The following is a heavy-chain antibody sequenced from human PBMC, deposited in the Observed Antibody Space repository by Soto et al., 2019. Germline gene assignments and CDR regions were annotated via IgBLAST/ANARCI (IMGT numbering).Heavy chain of an antibody. J-gene: IGHJ4*02. CDR1: GFNFDNYY. CDR2: IKKDGSGS. Sequence: GGSLRLSCAASGFNFDNYYMAWVRQAPGKGLEWVANIKKDGSGSTYVDSLKGRFTISRDNAKNPLYLQMNNLRAEDSGVYFCARDTTGILDYWGQGTLVTV. CDR3: ARDTTGILDY. D-gene: IGHD1-1*01. V-gene: IGHV3-7*01.